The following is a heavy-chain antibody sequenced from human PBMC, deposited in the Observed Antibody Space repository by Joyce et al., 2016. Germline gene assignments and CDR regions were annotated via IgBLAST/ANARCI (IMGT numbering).Heavy chain of an antibody. CDR1: GLSFDLHSF. J-gene: IGHJ2*01. V-gene: IGHV4-38-2*01. D-gene: IGHD5-18*01. Sequence: QVQLQESGPGLVKPSETLSLTCGVSGLSFDLHSFWGWIRQPPGKGLEWIGNVYLHGITHSSPSLTRRVTISMDTSKNQFSLNLNSLTAADTAVYFCARRPYNVHTPLGSDWYFDLWGRGTLVTVSS. CDR3: ARRPYNVHTPLGSDWYFDL. CDR2: VYLHGIT.